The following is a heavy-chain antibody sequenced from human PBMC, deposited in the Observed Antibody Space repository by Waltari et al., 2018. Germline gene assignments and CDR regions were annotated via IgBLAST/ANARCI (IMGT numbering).Heavy chain of an antibody. J-gene: IGHJ3*02. CDR2: IIPIFGKA. Sequence: QVQLVQSGAEVKKPGSSVKVSCKASGGTFSSYAISWVRQAPGQGLEWMGGIIPIFGKANSAQKFQGRVTITTDESTSTAYMVLSSLRSEDTAVYYCARDPDSKTHHSLRVAFDIWGQGTMVTVSS. CDR3: ARDPDSKTHHSLRVAFDI. D-gene: IGHD3-16*01. CDR1: GGTFSSYA. V-gene: IGHV1-69*05.